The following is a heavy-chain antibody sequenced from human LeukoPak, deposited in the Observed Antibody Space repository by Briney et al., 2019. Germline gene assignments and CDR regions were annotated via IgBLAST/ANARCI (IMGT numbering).Heavy chain of an antibody. V-gene: IGHV3-23*01. J-gene: IGHJ4*02. CDR1: GFTFSSYA. CDR2: ITAIDGRT. D-gene: IGHD6-13*01. Sequence: GGSLRLSCAASGFTFSSYAMSWVRQAPGKGLEWVSSITAIDGRTYYADSVRGRFTISRDNSKNTVYLQLNSLRAGDTAIYYCTKDRRGPAAGTWYFDSWGQGTLVTVSS. CDR3: TKDRRGPAAGTWYFDS.